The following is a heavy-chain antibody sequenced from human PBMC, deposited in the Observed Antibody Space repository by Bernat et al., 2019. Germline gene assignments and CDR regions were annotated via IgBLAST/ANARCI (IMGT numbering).Heavy chain of an antibody. CDR3: ARASQSGGYAFLWFDP. D-gene: IGHD1-26*01. CDR1: GGSISSYY. CDR2: IYTSGST. V-gene: IGHV4-4*07. J-gene: IGHJ5*02. Sequence: QVQLQESGPGLVKPSETLSLTCTVSGGSISSYYWSWIRQPAGKGLEWIGRIYTSGSTNYNPSLTSRVTMSVDTSKNQFSLKLSSVTAADTAVYYCARASQSGGYAFLWFDPWGQGTLVTVSS.